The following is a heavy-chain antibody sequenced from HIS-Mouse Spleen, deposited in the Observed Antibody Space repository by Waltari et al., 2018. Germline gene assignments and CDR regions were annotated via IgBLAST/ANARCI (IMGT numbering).Heavy chain of an antibody. CDR1: GGSISSSSYY. V-gene: IGHV4-39*07. D-gene: IGHD6-13*01. CDR3: AREIPYSSSWYDWYFDL. J-gene: IGHJ2*01. Sequence: QLQLQESGPGLVKPSETLSLTCTVSGGSISSSSYYWGWIRQPPGKGLEWIGSIDYSGGTYYSPSLKSRVTISVDTSKNQFSLKLSSGTAADTAVYYCAREIPYSSSWYDWYFDLWGRGTLVTVSS. CDR2: IDYSGGT.